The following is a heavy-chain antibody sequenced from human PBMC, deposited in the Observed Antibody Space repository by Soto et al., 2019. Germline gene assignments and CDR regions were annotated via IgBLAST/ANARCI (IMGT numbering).Heavy chain of an antibody. J-gene: IGHJ4*02. CDR2: IYHSGST. CDR1: SGSISSSNW. V-gene: IGHV4-4*02. CDR3: ASKAVVAAHFDY. D-gene: IGHD2-15*01. Sequence: PSETLSLTCAVSSGSISSSNWWSWVRQPPGKGLEWIGEIYHSGSTNYNPSLKSRVTISVDKSKNQFSLKLSSVTAADTAVYYCASKAVVAAHFDYWGQGTLVTVSS.